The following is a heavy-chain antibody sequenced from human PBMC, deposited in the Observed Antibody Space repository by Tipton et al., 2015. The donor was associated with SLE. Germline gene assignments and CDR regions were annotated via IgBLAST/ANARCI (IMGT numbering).Heavy chain of an antibody. Sequence: PGLVKPSETLSLICTVSGDSIDHYFWSWIRQPAGKGLEWIGRIYSSGSTNYNPSLESRVTLSVDTSRNQFSLRLDSVTSADTAVYFCVRDWGVWGQGIPVTVSS. D-gene: IGHD3-16*01. V-gene: IGHV4-4*07. CDR2: IYSSGST. CDR3: VRDWGV. CDR1: GDSIDHYF. J-gene: IGHJ4*02.